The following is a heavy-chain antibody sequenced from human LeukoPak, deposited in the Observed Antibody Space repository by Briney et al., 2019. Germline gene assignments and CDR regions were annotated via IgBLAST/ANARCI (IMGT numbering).Heavy chain of an antibody. D-gene: IGHD5-12*01. CDR2: INHSGST. Sequence: SETLSLTCAVYGGSFSGYYWSWIRQPPGKGLEWIGEINHSGSTNYNPSLKSRVTISVDTSKNQFSLKLSSVTAADTAVYYCAPGGYIGYGHAFDIWGQGTMVTVSS. J-gene: IGHJ3*02. V-gene: IGHV4-34*01. CDR3: APGGYIGYGHAFDI. CDR1: GGSFSGYY.